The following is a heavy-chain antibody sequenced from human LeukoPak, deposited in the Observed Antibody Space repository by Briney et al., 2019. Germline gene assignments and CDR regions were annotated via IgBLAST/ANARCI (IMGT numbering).Heavy chain of an antibody. CDR1: EFIFSGYE. Sequence: GGSLRLSCAASEFIFSGYEMNWVRQAPGKGLEWVSYISNSGNTIYYADSVKGRFTISRDNAKSSLYLQMNSLKAEDTAVYYCARSPLADYFDYWGQGTLVTVSS. V-gene: IGHV3-48*03. CDR3: ARSPLADYFDY. CDR2: ISNSGNTI. D-gene: IGHD3-3*02. J-gene: IGHJ4*02.